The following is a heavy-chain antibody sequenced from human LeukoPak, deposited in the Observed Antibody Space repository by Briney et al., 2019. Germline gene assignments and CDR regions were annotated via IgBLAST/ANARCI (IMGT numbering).Heavy chain of an antibody. V-gene: IGHV3-13*01. D-gene: IGHD1-1*01. CDR3: ARDQVPGPGGAFDI. J-gene: IGHJ3*02. CDR1: GLTFSSHW. CDR2: IGSAGDT. Sequence: PGGSLRLSCAASGLTFSSHWMHWVRQATGKGLEWVSVIGSAGDTYYPGSVKGRFTVSRENGKNSLYLQMNSLRAEDTAVYYCARDQVPGPGGAFDIWGQGTLVTVSS.